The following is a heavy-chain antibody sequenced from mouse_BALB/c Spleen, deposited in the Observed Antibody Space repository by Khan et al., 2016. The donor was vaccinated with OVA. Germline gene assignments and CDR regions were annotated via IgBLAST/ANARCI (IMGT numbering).Heavy chain of an antibody. V-gene: IGHV1-61*01. CDR2: IDPSDSET. Sequence: QVQLQQPGAELVRPGASVRLSCKASAYIFTDYWMNWVKQRPGQGLEWIGMIDPSDSETHYNQIFKDKATLTVDTSSTTASMQLSSLTSEDSAVYYWARCLMEAMDYGGQGTSVTVSS. CDR3: ARCLMEAMDY. CDR1: AYIFTDYW. J-gene: IGHJ4*01.